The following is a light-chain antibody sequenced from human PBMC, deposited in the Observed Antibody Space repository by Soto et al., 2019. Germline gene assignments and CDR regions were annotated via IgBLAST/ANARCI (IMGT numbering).Light chain of an antibody. J-gene: IGKJ5*01. CDR2: GAF. CDR1: QSLSSSY. CDR3: KQHETLIN. V-gene: IGKV3-20*01. Sequence: IVLTQSPVTLSLSPGERATLSCRASQSLSSSYFAWYQHKPGQGPRLLIYGAFTRATGIPDRFSGSGSGTDFTLTISRLEPEDFAVYYCKQHETLINFGKGKRREIK.